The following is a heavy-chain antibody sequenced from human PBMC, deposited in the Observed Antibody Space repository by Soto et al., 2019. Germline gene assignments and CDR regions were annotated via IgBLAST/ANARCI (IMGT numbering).Heavy chain of an antibody. D-gene: IGHD3-16*01. CDR3: ARDNHYISYYYGMDV. CDR2: IIPIFGTA. CDR1: GGTFSSYA. J-gene: IGHJ6*02. V-gene: IGHV1-69*13. Sequence: SVKVSCKASGGTFSSYAISWVRQAPGRGLEWMGGIIPIFGTANYAQKFQGRVTITADESTSTAYMELSSLRSEDTAVYYCARDNHYISYYYGMDVWGQGTTVTVSS.